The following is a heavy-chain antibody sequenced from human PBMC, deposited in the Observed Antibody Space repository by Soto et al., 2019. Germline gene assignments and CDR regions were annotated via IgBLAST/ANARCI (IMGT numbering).Heavy chain of an antibody. D-gene: IGHD7-27*01. CDR1: GGSISSGGYY. CDR2: KSYSGST. J-gene: IGHJ4*02. CDR3: ARGLGNWGSYFDY. Sequence: QVQLHESGPGLVKPSQTRSVTCTVSGGSISSGGYYWNWIRQHPGKGLERIGHKSYSGSTYYNPSLKSRVIISLDPSENQFSLRLTSVTAADTAVYYCARGLGNWGSYFDYWGQGSLVTVSS. V-gene: IGHV4-31*03.